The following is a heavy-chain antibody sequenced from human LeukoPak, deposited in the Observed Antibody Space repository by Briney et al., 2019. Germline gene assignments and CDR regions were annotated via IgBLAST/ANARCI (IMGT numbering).Heavy chain of an antibody. CDR1: GFTFSSYE. Sequence: PGGSLRLSCAASGFTFSSYEMNWVRQAPGKGLEWVSYVSSSGSTIYYADSVKGRFTISRDNAKNSLYLQMNSLRAEDTAVYYCAKGRKAGFKFFDYWGQGTLVTVSS. J-gene: IGHJ4*02. V-gene: IGHV3-48*03. CDR2: VSSSGSTI. D-gene: IGHD6-13*01. CDR3: AKGRKAGFKFFDY.